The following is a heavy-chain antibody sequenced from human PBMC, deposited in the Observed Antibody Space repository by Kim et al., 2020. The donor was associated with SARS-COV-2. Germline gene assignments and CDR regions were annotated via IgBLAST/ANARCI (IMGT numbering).Heavy chain of an antibody. CDR1: GYSFTTYY. J-gene: IGHJ3*02. CDR2: VDPTDSYS. Sequence: GESLKISCKGSGYSFTTYYISWLRQMPGKGLEWMGRVDPTDSYSNYNPSFQGHVTISVDKSISTAYLQWGSLKASDTAMFYCARHLAPTVRQAVFLSDAFDIWGQGTLVTVSS. D-gene: IGHD1-1*01. CDR3: ARHLAPTVRQAVFLSDAFDI. V-gene: IGHV5-10-1*01.